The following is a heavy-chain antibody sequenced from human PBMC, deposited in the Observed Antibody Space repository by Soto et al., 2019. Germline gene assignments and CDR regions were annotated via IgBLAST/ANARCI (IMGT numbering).Heavy chain of an antibody. CDR1: GFTFSSYG. D-gene: IGHD2-21*02. J-gene: IGHJ4*02. Sequence: QVQLVESGGGVVQPGRSLRLSCAASGFTFSSYGMHWVRQAPGKGLEWVAVIWYDGSNKYYADSVKGRFTISRDNSKNTLYLQRNSLRAEDTAVYYCARDHGGCGGDCIGGGSDYWGQGTLVTVSS. V-gene: IGHV3-33*01. CDR2: IWYDGSNK. CDR3: ARDHGGCGGDCIGGGSDY.